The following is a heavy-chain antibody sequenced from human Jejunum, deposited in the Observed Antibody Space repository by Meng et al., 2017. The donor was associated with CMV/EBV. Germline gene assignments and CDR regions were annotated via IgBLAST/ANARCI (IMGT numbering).Heavy chain of an antibody. Sequence: FSSYAMHWVRQAPGKGLEWVAVISYDGSNKYYADSVKGRFTISRDNSKNTLYLQMNSLRAEDTAVYYCARDPAPHYDFWSGPLDYWGQGTRVTVSS. CDR2: ISYDGSNK. D-gene: IGHD3-3*01. V-gene: IGHV3-30*04. CDR3: ARDPAPHYDFWSGPLDY. CDR1: FSSYA. J-gene: IGHJ4*02.